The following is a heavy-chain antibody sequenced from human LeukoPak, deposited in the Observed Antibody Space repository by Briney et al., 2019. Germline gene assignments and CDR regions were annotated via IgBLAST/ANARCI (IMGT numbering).Heavy chain of an antibody. J-gene: IGHJ5*02. CDR1: GGSFSGYY. V-gene: IGHV4-34*01. Sequence: SETLSLTCAVHGGSFSGYYWSWIRQPPGEGLEWIGEINHSGSTNYNPSLKSRVTISVDTSKNQFSLKLSSVTAADTAVYYCATRILASAGTNWFDPWGQGTLVTVSS. CDR3: ATRILASAGTNWFDP. D-gene: IGHD2-15*01. CDR2: INHSGST.